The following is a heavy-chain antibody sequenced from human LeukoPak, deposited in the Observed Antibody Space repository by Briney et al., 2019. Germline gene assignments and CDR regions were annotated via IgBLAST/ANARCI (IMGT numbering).Heavy chain of an antibody. CDR3: AKDREGGYSYGSGAFDI. J-gene: IGHJ3*02. V-gene: IGHV3-23*01. CDR1: GFTFSSYA. D-gene: IGHD5-18*01. Sequence: GGSLRLSCAASGFTFSSYAMSWVRQAPGKGLEWVSAISGSGGSTYYADSVKGRFTISRDNSKNTLYLQMNSLRAEDTAVYYCAKDREGGYSYGSGAFDIWGQGTMVTVSS. CDR2: ISGSGGST.